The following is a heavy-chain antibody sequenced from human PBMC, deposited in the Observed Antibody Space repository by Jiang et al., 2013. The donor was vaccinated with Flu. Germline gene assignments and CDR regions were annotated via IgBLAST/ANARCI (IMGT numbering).Heavy chain of an antibody. CDR3: ARHGVSRQQLATRIDY. V-gene: IGHV5-10-1*01. D-gene: IGHD6-13*01. J-gene: IGHJ4*02. CDR1: GYSFTSYW. Sequence: PGESLRISCKGSGYSFTSYWISWVRQMPGKGLEWMGRIDPSDSYTNYSPSFQGHVTISADKSISTAYLQWSSLKASDTAMYYCARHGVSRQQLATRIDYWGQGTLVTVSS. CDR2: IDPSDSYT.